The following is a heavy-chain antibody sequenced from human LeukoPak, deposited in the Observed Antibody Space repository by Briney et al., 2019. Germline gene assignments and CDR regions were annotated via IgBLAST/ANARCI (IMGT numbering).Heavy chain of an antibody. D-gene: IGHD2/OR15-2a*01. Sequence: GASVKVSCKASGYTLTSYAMHWVRQAPGQRLEWMGWINAGNGNTKYSQKFQGRVSITRDTSASTAYMELSSLRSEDTAVYYCAREIGIYGMDFWGQGTTVTVSS. J-gene: IGHJ6*02. CDR2: INAGNGNT. CDR1: GYTLTSYA. CDR3: AREIGIYGMDF. V-gene: IGHV1-3*01.